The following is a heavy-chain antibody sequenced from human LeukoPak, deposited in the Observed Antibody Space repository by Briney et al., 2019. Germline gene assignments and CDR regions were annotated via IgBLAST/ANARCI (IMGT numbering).Heavy chain of an antibody. D-gene: IGHD3-10*01. CDR1: GYTFTSYG. Sequence: ASVKVSCKASGYTFTSYGISWARQAPGQGLEWMGWISAYNGNTNYAQKLQGRVTMTTDTSTSTAYMELRSLRSDDTAVYYCARAGSGSYFAASDYWGQGTLVTVSS. V-gene: IGHV1-18*01. J-gene: IGHJ4*02. CDR3: ARAGSGSYFAASDY. CDR2: ISAYNGNT.